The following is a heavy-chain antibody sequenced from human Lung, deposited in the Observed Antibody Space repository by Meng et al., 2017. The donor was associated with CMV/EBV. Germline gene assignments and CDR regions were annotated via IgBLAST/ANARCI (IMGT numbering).Heavy chain of an antibody. Sequence: GESXKISXVASGFSFNNYGMYWVRQAPGKGLEWVAVIWPDGNYKHHADSVKGRFTVSRDNSKHTLYLQMNRLRAEDTAIYYCAKDGLFINDFWTGYSYLDFWGQGXPVTVSS. D-gene: IGHD3/OR15-3a*01. V-gene: IGHV3-33*06. CDR3: AKDGLFINDFWTGYSYLDF. CDR1: GFSFNNYG. J-gene: IGHJ4*02. CDR2: IWPDGNYK.